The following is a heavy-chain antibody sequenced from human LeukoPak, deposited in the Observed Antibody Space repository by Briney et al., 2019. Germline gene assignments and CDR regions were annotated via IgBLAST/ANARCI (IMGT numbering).Heavy chain of an antibody. D-gene: IGHD3-22*01. J-gene: IGHJ6*01. Sequence: ASVKVSCKASGGTFSSYAISWVRQAPGQGLEWMGGIIPIFGTANYAQKFQGRVTITADESTSTAYIELSSLRSEDTAVYYCARAPIQTPKGWLPLLNYYYYGMDVWGQGTTVTVSS. CDR3: ARAPIQTPKGWLPLLNYYYYGMDV. CDR2: IIPIFGTA. V-gene: IGHV1-69*13. CDR1: GGTFSSYA.